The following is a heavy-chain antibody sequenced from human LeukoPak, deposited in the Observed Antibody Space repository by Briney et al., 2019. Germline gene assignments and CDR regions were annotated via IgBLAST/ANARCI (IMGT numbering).Heavy chain of an antibody. D-gene: IGHD1-26*01. CDR1: GFTFSGYG. J-gene: IGHJ4*02. Sequence: QPGRSLRLSCVASGFTFSGYGMHWVRQAPGKGLEWVAVISYDGSEKYYADSVKGRFTISRDNSKNTLYLQMNSLRGEDTAVYYCAKTERSGSYDYWGQGTLVTVSS. V-gene: IGHV3-30*18. CDR3: AKTERSGSYDY. CDR2: ISYDGSEK.